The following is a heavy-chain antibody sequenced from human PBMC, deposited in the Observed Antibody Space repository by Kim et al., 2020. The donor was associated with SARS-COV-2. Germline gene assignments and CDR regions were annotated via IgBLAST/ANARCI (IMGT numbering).Heavy chain of an antibody. Sequence: SETLSLTCAVSGDFIRSGSFFWGWIRQSPGKGLEWIGSVYQGGSPYYNPSLESRATISLDLSNNQLSLSLNSVTAADTAMYYCARHGATYYAGSASFYFEYWGQGAPITVSS. J-gene: IGHJ4*02. CDR1: GDFIRSGSFF. D-gene: IGHD3-10*01. CDR2: VYQGGSP. V-gene: IGHV4-39*01. CDR3: ARHGATYYAGSASFYFEY.